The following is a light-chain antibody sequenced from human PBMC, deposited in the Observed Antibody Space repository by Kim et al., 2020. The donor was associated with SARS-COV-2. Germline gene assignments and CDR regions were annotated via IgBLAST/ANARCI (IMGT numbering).Light chain of an antibody. CDR2: DVT. CDR3: TSYSGSDTWV. Sequence: QSALTQPASVSGSPGQSITISCTGSSSDIGAYNFVSWFQQHPGKAPKLMIYDVTKWPSGISNRFSGSKSGNTASLTISGLQAEDEADYYCTSYSGSDTWVFGGGTQLTVL. J-gene: IGLJ3*02. CDR1: SSDIGAYNF. V-gene: IGLV2-14*03.